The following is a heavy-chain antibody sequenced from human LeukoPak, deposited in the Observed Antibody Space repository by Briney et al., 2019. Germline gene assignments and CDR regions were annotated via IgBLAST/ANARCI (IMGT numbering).Heavy chain of an antibody. J-gene: IGHJ5*02. D-gene: IGHD1-26*01. Sequence: SQTLSLTCTVPGGSISSGDYYWSWIRQPPGKGLEWIGYIYYGGSTYYNPSLKSRVTISVDTSKNQFSLKLSSVTAADTAVYYCARDRGSYTGWFDPWGQGTLVTVSS. CDR2: IYYGGST. CDR1: GGSISSGDYY. V-gene: IGHV4-30-4*01. CDR3: ARDRGSYTGWFDP.